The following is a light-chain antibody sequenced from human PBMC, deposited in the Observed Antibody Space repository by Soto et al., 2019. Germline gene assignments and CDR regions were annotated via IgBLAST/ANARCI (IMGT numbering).Light chain of an antibody. V-gene: IGKV3-11*01. CDR3: QQRSNWYT. Sequence: EIVLTQSPATLSLSPGERATLSCRASQSVSNFLAWYQQKPGQAPRVIIYDASTRATGIPARFSGSGSGTDFTLTISSLEPEDFAVYYCQQRSNWYTFGQGTKLEIK. CDR1: QSVSNF. J-gene: IGKJ2*01. CDR2: DAS.